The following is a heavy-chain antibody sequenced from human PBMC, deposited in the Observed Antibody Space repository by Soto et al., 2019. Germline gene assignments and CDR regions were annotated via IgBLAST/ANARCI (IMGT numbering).Heavy chain of an antibody. V-gene: IGHV4-59*01. CDR2: IYYRGST. CDR1: GGSISNYY. CDR3: ARVATRPVNYFDY. Sequence: SETLSLTCTVSGGSISNYYWSWIRQPPGKGLEWIGYIYYRGSTSYNPSLKSRVTISVDTSKNQFSLKLNSVTAADTAVYYCARVATRPVNYFDYWGQGTLVTVSS. J-gene: IGHJ4*02. D-gene: IGHD6-6*01.